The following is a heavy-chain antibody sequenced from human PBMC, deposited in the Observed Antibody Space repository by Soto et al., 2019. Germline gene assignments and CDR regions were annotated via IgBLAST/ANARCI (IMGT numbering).Heavy chain of an antibody. J-gene: IGHJ4*01. D-gene: IGHD3-10*01. V-gene: IGHV4-59*07. CDR1: GGSITSYC. CDR3: ARRWSGTDY. CDR2: IHNSGST. Sequence: SNTLSRNWTVSGGSITSYCWSWIRQPPGKGLEWIGYIHNSGSTSYNPSLQSRVTISADVSKNQFSLDLRSVTAADTAVYYCARRWSGTDYWGHGTLVTVS.